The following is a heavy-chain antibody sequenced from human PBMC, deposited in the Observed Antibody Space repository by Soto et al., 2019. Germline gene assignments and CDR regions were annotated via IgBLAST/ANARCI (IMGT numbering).Heavy chain of an antibody. Sequence: SETLSLTCTVSGGSISSGDYYWSWIRQPPGKGLEWIGYIYYSGSTYSNPSLKSRVTISVDTSKSQFSLKLSSVTDADTAVYYCARVWLMATVYYFDYWGQGTLVTVYS. V-gene: IGHV4-30-4*01. J-gene: IGHJ4*02. CDR2: IYYSGST. CDR3: ARVWLMATVYYFDY. CDR1: GGSISSGDYY. D-gene: IGHD5-12*01.